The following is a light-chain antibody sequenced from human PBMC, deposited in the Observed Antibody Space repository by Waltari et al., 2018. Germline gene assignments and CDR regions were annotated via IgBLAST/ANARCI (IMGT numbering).Light chain of an antibody. V-gene: IGLV1-51*01. CDR3: VTWDSNLSIVV. CDR1: SPQIGNNF. CDR2: DNY. J-gene: IGLJ2*01. Sequence: QSVLTQPPSVSAPPGQTVTISCSGSSPQIGNNFVSWYQQLPGTAPNLLIYDNYKRPLGIPDRFSASKSGPSATLGITGLQTGDEADYYCVTWDSNLSIVVFGGGTKLTVL.